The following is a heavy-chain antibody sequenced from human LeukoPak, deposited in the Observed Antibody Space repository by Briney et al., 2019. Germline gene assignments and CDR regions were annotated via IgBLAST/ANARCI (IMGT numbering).Heavy chain of an antibody. CDR1: GYTFTSYY. V-gene: IGHV1-46*01. CDR3: QAIVVVPASGGMDV. D-gene: IGHD2-2*01. J-gene: IGHJ6*02. CDR2: INPSGGST. Sequence: ASVKVSCKASGYTFTSYYMHWVRQAPGQGLEWMGIINPSGGSTSYAQKFQGRVTITADESTSTAYMELSSLRSEDTAVYYCQAIVVVPASGGMDVWGQGATVTVSS.